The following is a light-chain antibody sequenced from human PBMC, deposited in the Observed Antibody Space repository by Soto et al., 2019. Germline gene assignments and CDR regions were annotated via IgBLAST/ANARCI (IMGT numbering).Light chain of an antibody. CDR1: SSDVGGYNY. J-gene: IGLJ1*01. CDR3: SSRRTSSPYV. Sequence: QSALSQPASVSGSPGQSITISCTGTSSDVGGYNYVSWYQQHPGKAPKLMIYEVTNRPSGVSHRFSGSKSGNTASLTISGLQAEDEADYYCSSRRTSSPYVFGTGTKVTVL. CDR2: EVT. V-gene: IGLV2-14*01.